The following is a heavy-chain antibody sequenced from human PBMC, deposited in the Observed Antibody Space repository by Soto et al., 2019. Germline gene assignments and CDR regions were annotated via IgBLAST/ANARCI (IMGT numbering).Heavy chain of an antibody. CDR1: GYIFTSYA. CDR3: ARENQPRGLNFYYNGVDV. J-gene: IGHJ6*02. V-gene: IGHV1-3*01. D-gene: IGHD2-2*01. Sequence: QVQLVQSGAEVKKPGASVKVSCKTSGYIFTSYAMHWVRQAPGQRLEWMGWINGGNGNTKYSQKFQGRVTITRDTSASTAYMELSSLRSEDTAVYYCARENQPRGLNFYYNGVDVWGQGTTVTVSS. CDR2: INGGNGNT.